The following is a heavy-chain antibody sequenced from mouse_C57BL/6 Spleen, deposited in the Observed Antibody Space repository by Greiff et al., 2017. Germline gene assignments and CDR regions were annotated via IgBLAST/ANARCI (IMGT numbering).Heavy chain of an antibody. V-gene: IGHV5-4*03. CDR3: ARPPYGKVYFDV. CDR1: GFTFSSYA. Sequence: EVNVVESGGGLVKPGGSLKLSCAASGFTFSSYAMSWVRQTPEKRLEWVATISDGGSYTYYPDNVKGRFTLSRDNAKNNLYLQMSHLKSEDTAMYYCARPPYGKVYFDVWGTGTTVTVSS. J-gene: IGHJ1*03. CDR2: ISDGGSYT. D-gene: IGHD2-1*01.